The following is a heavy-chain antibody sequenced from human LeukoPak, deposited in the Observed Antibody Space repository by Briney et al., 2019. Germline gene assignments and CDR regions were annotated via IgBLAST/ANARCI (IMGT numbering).Heavy chain of an antibody. J-gene: IGHJ4*02. CDR1: GFTFSDHY. CDR3: ARDRIRYDYGDYGGWRYFDY. CDR2: IKQDGSEK. D-gene: IGHD4-17*01. V-gene: IGHV3-7*01. Sequence: GGSLRLSCAASGFTFSDHYMDWVRQAPGKGLEWVANIKQDGSEKYYVDSVKGRFTISRDNAKNSLYLQMNSLRAEDTAVYYCARDRIRYDYGDYGGWRYFDYWGQGTLVTVSS.